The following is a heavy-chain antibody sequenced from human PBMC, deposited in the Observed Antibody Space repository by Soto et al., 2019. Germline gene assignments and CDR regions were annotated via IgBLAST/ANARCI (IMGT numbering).Heavy chain of an antibody. CDR1: GFTFSSYA. CDR2: ISYDGSNK. Sequence: QVQLVDSGGGVVQPGRSLRLSCAASGFTFSSYAMHWVRQAPGKGLEWVAVISYDGSNKHYADSVKGRFTISRDNSKNTLYLEMNSLRPEDTAVYYCAKLPLRSMDVWGQGTTVTVSS. V-gene: IGHV3-30*18. D-gene: IGHD2-8*01. CDR3: AKLPLRSMDV. J-gene: IGHJ6*02.